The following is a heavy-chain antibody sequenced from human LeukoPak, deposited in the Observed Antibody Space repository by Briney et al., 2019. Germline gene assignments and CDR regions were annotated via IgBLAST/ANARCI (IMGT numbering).Heavy chain of an antibody. Sequence: GGSLRLSCAASGFTFSSYDMHWVRQATGKGLEWVSAIGTPVDTYYPGSVKGRFTISRENAKNSLYLQMNSLRAGDTAVYYCARAYGGVIANWGQGTLVNVPS. V-gene: IGHV3-13*01. CDR3: ARAYGGVIAN. CDR2: IGTPVDT. J-gene: IGHJ4*02. D-gene: IGHD3-16*02. CDR1: GFTFSSYD.